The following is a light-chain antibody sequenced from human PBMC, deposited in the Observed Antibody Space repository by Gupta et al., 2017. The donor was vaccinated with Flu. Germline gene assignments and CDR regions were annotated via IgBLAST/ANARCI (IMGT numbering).Light chain of an antibody. CDR1: SSDVGAYNY. V-gene: IGLV2-11*01. CDR2: DVT. Sequence: SSDVGAYNYVSWYQPHPGKAPKVIIYDVTKRPSGVPGRLSGSKSGNTASLTISGLQADDEADYYCCSYGGTNAFWVFGGGTKLTVL. J-gene: IGLJ3*02. CDR3: CSYGGTNAFWV.